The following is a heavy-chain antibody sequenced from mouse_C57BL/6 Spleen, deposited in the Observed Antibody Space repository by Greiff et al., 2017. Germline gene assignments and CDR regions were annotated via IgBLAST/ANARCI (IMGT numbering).Heavy chain of an antibody. CDR2: IHPSDSDT. Sequence: VQLQQPGAELVKPGASVKVSCKASGYTFTSSWMHWVKQRPGQGLEWIGRIHPSDSDTNYNQTFKGKATLTVDKSSSTAYMQHSSLTSEDSAVYYGAIPRLLPWYFDVWGTGTTVTVAS. CDR1: GYTFTSSW. D-gene: IGHD2-10*01. CDR3: AIPRLLPWYFDV. J-gene: IGHJ1*03. V-gene: IGHV1-74*01.